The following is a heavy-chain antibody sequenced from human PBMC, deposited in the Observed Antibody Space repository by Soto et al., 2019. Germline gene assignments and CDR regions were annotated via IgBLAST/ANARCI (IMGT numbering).Heavy chain of an antibody. Sequence: GESLKISCKGSGYSFTSYWIGWVRQMPGKGLEWMGIIYPGDSDTRYSPSFQGQVTISADKSISTAYLQSSSLKASDTAMYYCASHSSSWYGYDGMDVWGQGTTVTVSS. CDR1: GYSFTSYW. D-gene: IGHD6-13*01. CDR3: ASHSSSWYGYDGMDV. J-gene: IGHJ6*02. CDR2: IYPGDSDT. V-gene: IGHV5-51*01.